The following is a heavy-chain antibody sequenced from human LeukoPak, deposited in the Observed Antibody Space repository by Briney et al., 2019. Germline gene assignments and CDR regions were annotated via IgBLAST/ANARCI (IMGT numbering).Heavy chain of an antibody. D-gene: IGHD2-2*01. CDR3: ARERAAAAPYYMDV. V-gene: IGHV3-21*01. CDR2: ISSSSSYI. Sequence: GGSLRLSCAASGFTFSSYSMNWVRQAPGKGLEWVSSISSSSSYIYYADSVKGRFTIARDNAKKSLYLQMNSLRAEDTAVYYCARERAAAAPYYMDVWGKGTTVTVSS. CDR1: GFTFSSYS. J-gene: IGHJ6*03.